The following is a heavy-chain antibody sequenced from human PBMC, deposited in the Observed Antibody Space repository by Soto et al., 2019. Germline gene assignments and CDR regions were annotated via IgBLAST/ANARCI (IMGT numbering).Heavy chain of an antibody. CDR3: ACKTVWGNWFDP. CDR2: MNPNSGNT. D-gene: IGHD4-17*01. J-gene: IGHJ5*02. CDR1: GYTFTSYD. Sequence: QVQLVQSGAEVKKPGASVKVSCKASGYTFTSYDINWVRQATGQGLEWMGWMNPNSGNTGYAQKFQGRVTMTRNTSISTAYMELSSLSSEDTAVYYCACKTVWGNWFDPWGQGTLVTVSS. V-gene: IGHV1-8*01.